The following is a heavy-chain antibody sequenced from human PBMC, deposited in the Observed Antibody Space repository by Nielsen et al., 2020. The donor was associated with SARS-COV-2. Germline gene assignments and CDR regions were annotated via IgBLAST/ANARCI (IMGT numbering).Heavy chain of an antibody. D-gene: IGHD2-2*01. V-gene: IGHV1-18*01. CDR3: ARGIVVVPAASRTCYYGMDV. CDR1: GYTFTSYG. CDR2: ISAYNGNT. J-gene: IGHJ6*02. Sequence: ASVKVSCKASGYTFTSYGISWVRQAPGQGLEWMGWISAYNGNTNYAQKLQGRVTMTTDTSTSTAYMELRSLRSDDTAVYYCARGIVVVPAASRTCYYGMDVRGQGTTVTVSS.